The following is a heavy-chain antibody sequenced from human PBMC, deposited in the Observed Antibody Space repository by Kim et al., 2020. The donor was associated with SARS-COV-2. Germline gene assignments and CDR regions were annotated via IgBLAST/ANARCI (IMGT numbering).Heavy chain of an antibody. CDR2: IIPFLGLV. J-gene: IGHJ3*02. CDR1: GGPFSNSA. Sequence: SVKVSCKASGGPFSNSAISWVRLAPGQGLEWVGRIIPFLGLVNSAQRFQCRLSLTADKSTSTAYMELSSLTSEDTAMYFFARPFAAPGLDTFDIWGQGTMVTVSS. V-gene: IGHV1-69*04. CDR3: ARPFAAPGLDTFDI.